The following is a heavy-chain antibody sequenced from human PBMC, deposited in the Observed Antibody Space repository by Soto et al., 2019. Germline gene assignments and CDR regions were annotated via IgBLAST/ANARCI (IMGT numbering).Heavy chain of an antibody. J-gene: IGHJ4*02. CDR2: IYYSGST. Sequence: QVQLQESGPGLVKPSDTLSLTCAVSGYSISSSSWWGWIRQPPGKGLEWIGYIYYSGSTYYNPSLKSRVNMSVDTSKNQFSLKLSSVTAVDTAVYYCARSAVAITSVGYFDYWGQGTLVTVSS. CDR3: ARSAVAITSVGYFDY. V-gene: IGHV4-28*01. CDR1: GYSISSSSW. D-gene: IGHD3-22*01.